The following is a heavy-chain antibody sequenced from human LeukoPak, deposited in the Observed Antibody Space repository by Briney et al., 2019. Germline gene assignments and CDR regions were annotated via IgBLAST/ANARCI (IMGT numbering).Heavy chain of an antibody. CDR1: GGSISSSSYY. J-gene: IGHJ4*02. V-gene: IGHV4-61*01. CDR3: AREDTAMAELGY. CDR2: IYYSGST. Sequence: PSETLSLTCTVSGGSISSSSYYWSWIRQPPGKGLEWIGYIYYSGSTNYNPSLKSRVTISVDTSKNQFSLKLSSVTAADTAVYYCAREDTAMAELGYWGQGTLVTVSS. D-gene: IGHD5-18*01.